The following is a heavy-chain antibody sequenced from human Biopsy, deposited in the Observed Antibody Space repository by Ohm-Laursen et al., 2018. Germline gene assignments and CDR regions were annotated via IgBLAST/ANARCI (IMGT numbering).Heavy chain of an antibody. D-gene: IGHD3-3*01. CDR1: GYTFTNYG. CDR3: ARDRWPHVTLLGLVVFDF. Sequence: SVKVSCKASGYTFTNYGISWVRQASGQGLEWMGWISPYNGDTDYAQKLQGRVTMTTDTSTSTAYMDLRSLRSDDTAVYYCARDRWPHVTLLGLVVFDFWGQGTLVIVSS. J-gene: IGHJ4*02. CDR2: ISPYNGDT. V-gene: IGHV1-18*01.